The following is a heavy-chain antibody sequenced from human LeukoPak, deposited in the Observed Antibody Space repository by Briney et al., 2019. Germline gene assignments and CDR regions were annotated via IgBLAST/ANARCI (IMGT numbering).Heavy chain of an antibody. CDR2: INPSGGST. CDR3: AREGFLEWSNFDY. D-gene: IGHD3-3*01. Sequence: ASVTVSCKASGYTFTSYYMHWVRQAPGQGLEWMGIINPSGGSTSYAQKFQGRVTITRDMSTSTVYMELSSLRSEDTAVYYCAREGFLEWSNFDYWGQGTLVTVSS. J-gene: IGHJ4*02. CDR1: GYTFTSYY. V-gene: IGHV1-46*01.